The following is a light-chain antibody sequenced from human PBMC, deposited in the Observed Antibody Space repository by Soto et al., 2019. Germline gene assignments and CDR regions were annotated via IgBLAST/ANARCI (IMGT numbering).Light chain of an antibody. CDR3: QQYGSSPPALT. CDR2: GAS. CDR1: QSVSSSN. J-gene: IGKJ4*01. V-gene: IGKV3-20*01. Sequence: EXVGTQSPXTXSXXPXXXTSLYXXXIQSVSSSNLAWYQQKRGQSPRLLIYGASSRATGIPDRFSGSGSGTDFTLTISRLEPEDFAVYYCQQYGSSPPALTFGGGTKVDIK.